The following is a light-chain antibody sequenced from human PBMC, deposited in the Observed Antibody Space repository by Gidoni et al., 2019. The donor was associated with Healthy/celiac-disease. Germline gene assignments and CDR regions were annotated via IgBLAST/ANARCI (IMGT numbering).Light chain of an antibody. Sequence: EIVMTQSPANLSVSPGERATLSCRASQSVSSNLAWYQQKPGQAPRLRIYGASTRATGIPARFSGSGAGTEFTLTISSLQSEDFAVYYCQQYNNWPPITFGQGTRLEIK. CDR1: QSVSSN. CDR3: QQYNNWPPIT. V-gene: IGKV3-15*01. J-gene: IGKJ5*01. CDR2: GAS.